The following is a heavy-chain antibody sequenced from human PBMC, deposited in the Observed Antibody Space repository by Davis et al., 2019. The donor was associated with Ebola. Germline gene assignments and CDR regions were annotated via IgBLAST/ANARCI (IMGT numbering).Heavy chain of an antibody. CDR3: ASGLWFGELSAPN. CDR2: ISGSGGST. J-gene: IGHJ4*02. D-gene: IGHD3-10*01. CDR1: GFTFSSYA. Sequence: GGSLRLSCAASGFTFSSYAMSWVRQAPGEGLEWVSAISGSGGSTYYADSVKGRFTISRDNSKNTLYLQMNSLRAEDTAVYYCASGLWFGELSAPNWGQGTLVTVSS. V-gene: IGHV3-23*01.